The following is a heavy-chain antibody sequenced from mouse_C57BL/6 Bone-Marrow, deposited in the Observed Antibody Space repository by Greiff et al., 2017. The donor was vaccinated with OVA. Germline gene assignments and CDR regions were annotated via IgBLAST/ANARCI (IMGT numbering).Heavy chain of an antibody. J-gene: IGHJ2*01. CDR1: GYTFTSYW. CDR2: IYPSDSET. Sequence: VQLQQPGAELVRPGSSVKLSCKASGYTFTSYWMDWVKQRPGQGLEWIGNIYPSDSETHYNQKFKDKATLTVDKSSSTAYMQLSSLTSEDSAVSCCTRARATLVNFDYWGQGTTLTVSS. D-gene: IGHD2-2*01. CDR3: TRARATLVNFDY. V-gene: IGHV1-61*01.